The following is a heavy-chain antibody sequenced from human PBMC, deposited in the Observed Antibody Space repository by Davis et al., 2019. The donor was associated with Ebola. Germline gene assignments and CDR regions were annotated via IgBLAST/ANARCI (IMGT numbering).Heavy chain of an antibody. J-gene: IGHJ4*02. CDR2: INPSGGST. CDR3: ARDVFSRNYFDY. V-gene: IGHV1-46*01. D-gene: IGHD3-3*01. CDR1: GYTFTSYW. Sequence: ASVKVSCKASGYTFTSYWLHWVRQAPGQGLEWLGVINPSGGSTTYAQKLQGRVTMTTDTSTSTAYMELRSLRSDDTAVYYCARDVFSRNYFDYWGQGTLVTVSS.